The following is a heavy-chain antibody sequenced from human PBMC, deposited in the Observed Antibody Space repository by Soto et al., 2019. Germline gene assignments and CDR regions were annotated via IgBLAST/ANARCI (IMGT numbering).Heavy chain of an antibody. D-gene: IGHD4-17*01. J-gene: IGHJ4*02. CDR2: MNPNSGNT. Sequence: ASVKVSCKASGYTFTSYDINWVRQATGQGLEWMGWMNPNSGNTGYAQKFQGRVTMTRNTSISTAYMELSSLRSEDTAVYYCARGYGDYDDGGSYYFDYWGQGTLVTVSS. CDR1: GYTFTSYD. V-gene: IGHV1-8*01. CDR3: ARGYGDYDDGGSYYFDY.